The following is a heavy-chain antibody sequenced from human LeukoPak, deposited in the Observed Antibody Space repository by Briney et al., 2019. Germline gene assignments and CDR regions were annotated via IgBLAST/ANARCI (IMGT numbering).Heavy chain of an antibody. CDR3: TRNIAPGGKGYYFDY. CDR2: MNPTSGNT. J-gene: IGHJ4*02. Sequence: ASVKVSCKASGYIFTTYDFNWLRQATGQGLEWMGWMNPTSGNTGYAQNFQGRVTMTRDTSTSTAYLELSSLGSEDTAVYYCTRNIAPGGKGYYFDYWGQGTLVTVSS. D-gene: IGHD6-13*01. CDR1: GYIFTTYD. V-gene: IGHV1-8*01.